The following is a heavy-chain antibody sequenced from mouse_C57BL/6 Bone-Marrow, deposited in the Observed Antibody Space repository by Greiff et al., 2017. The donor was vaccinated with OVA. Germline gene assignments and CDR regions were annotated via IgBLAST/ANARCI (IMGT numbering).Heavy chain of an antibody. CDR1: GFTFSSYA. CDR2: ISDGGSYT. J-gene: IGHJ1*03. Sequence: EVKVEESGGGLVKPGGSLKLSCAASGFTFSSYAMSWVRQTPEKRLEWVATISDGGSYTYYPNNVQGRFTISRDNAKNNLYLQMSHLKSEDTAMYYCARSTMITQYFDVWGTGTTVTVSS. CDR3: ARSTMITQYFDV. D-gene: IGHD2-4*01. V-gene: IGHV5-4*03.